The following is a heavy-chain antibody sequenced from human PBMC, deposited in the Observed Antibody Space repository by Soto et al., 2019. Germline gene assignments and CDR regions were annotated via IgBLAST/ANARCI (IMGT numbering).Heavy chain of an antibody. D-gene: IGHD2-21*01. CDR2: IRGTAT. CDR3: AKCDVLMTTSGWWCNWFDP. V-gene: IGHV3-23*01. J-gene: IGHJ5*02. CDR1: GFSFSSFA. Sequence: EVQLLESGGTLVQPGESLRLSCEVSGFSFSSFAMNWVRQAPGEGLEWVSSIRGTATSYADSVKGRFTISRDNSKNTVYLQMNTLRGEDTAVYYCAKCDVLMTTSGWWCNWFDPWGQGTLVIVSS.